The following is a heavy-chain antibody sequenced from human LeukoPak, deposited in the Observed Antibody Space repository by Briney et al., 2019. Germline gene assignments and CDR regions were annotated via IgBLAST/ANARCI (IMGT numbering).Heavy chain of an antibody. Sequence: PGGSLKLSCEASGFTFSSYSMNWVRQAPGKGLEWVSYISFSSATIHYADSVKGRFTVSRDNAKNSLYLQMNSLRAEDTAVYYCTKVGAPLLWFGELSYFDYWGQGTLVTVSS. V-gene: IGHV3-48*01. CDR2: ISFSSATI. CDR3: TKVGAPLLWFGELSYFDY. CDR1: GFTFSSYS. J-gene: IGHJ4*02. D-gene: IGHD3-10*01.